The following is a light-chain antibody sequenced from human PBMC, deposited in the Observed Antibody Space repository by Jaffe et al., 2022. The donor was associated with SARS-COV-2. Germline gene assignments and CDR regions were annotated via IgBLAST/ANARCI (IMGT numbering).Light chain of an antibody. J-gene: IGKJ4*01. V-gene: IGKV3-11*01. CDR2: DAS. CDR1: QSVNNY. CDR3: QHRSNWPLT. Sequence: EIVLTQSPATLSLSPGERATLSCRASQSVNNYLAWYQQKPGQAPRLLIYDASNRATGIPARFSGSGSGTDFTLTISSLEPDDFAVYYCQHRSNWPLTFGGGTKVEIK.